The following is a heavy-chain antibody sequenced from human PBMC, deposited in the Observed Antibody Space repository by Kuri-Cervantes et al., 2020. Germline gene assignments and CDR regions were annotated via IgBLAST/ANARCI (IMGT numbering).Heavy chain of an antibody. CDR3: ARDRDFTTDY. J-gene: IGHJ4*02. D-gene: IGHD4-17*01. Sequence: GGSLRLSCAASGFTFSMYWVSWVRQAPGRGLEWLATIQEHGTIKTYVDSVKGRFTISRDNDNNCLYLQMNSLIAEDTAVYYCARDRDFTTDYWGQGTLVTVSS. V-gene: IGHV3-7*01. CDR2: IQEHGTIK. CDR1: GFTFSMYW.